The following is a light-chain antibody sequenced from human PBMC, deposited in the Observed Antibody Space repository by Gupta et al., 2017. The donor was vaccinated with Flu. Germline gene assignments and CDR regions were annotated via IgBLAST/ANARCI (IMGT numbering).Light chain of an antibody. CDR3: ITYVVSNNFYV. CDR1: ISDIGGYNL. CDR2: DLN. Sequence: QSAVTQFPSVYGYPGQLVTISCTGTISDIGGYNLVSWYQQYPGKVPKLMIYDLNTRPSGVPDRFSVSNSGTTASLTVSGLQAEDDADYYCITYVVSNNFYVFGTGTMVTVL. J-gene: IGLJ1*01. V-gene: IGLV2-8*01.